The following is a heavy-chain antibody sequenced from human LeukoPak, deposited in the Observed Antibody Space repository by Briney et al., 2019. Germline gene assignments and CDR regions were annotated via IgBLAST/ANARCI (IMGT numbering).Heavy chain of an antibody. Sequence: GGSLRLSCAASGFTFSSYTMNWVRQAPGKGLEWVSSISSSSSYMYYAASLKGRFTISRDNAKNPLFLQMNSLRAEDTAVYYCARDRDGMDVWGQGTTVTVSS. J-gene: IGHJ6*02. CDR3: ARDRDGMDV. CDR1: GFTFSSYT. D-gene: IGHD3-10*01. CDR2: ISSSSSYM. V-gene: IGHV3-21*01.